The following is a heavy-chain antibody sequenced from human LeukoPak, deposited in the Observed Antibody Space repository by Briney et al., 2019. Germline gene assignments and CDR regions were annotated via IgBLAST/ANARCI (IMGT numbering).Heavy chain of an antibody. CDR3: ARAALEFDNSGRGC. CDR1: GFALSTNY. V-gene: IGHV3-66*01. D-gene: IGHD3-22*01. Sequence: GSLRLSCAASGFALSTNYMTWVRQAPGKGLEWVSLIYSVGDKYYADSVKGRFTISRDNFKNTLYLQMDSLRAEDTAVYHCARAALEFDNSGRGCWGRGTLVTVSS. J-gene: IGHJ4*02. CDR2: IYSVGDK.